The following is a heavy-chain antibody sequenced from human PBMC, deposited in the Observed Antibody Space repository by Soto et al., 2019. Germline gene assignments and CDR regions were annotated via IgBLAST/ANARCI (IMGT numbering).Heavy chain of an antibody. J-gene: IGHJ4*01. Sequence: GGSVRLSCAASGFTFSSYAMHWVRQALGKGLECVAVISYDGSNKYYADSVKGRFTISRDNSKNTMYLQMNSQRAEDTAVYYCARERNSYDSSGLFRGYFFDYWGQGTLVTVSS. CDR2: ISYDGSNK. CDR1: GFTFSSYA. D-gene: IGHD3-22*01. V-gene: IGHV3-30-3*01. CDR3: ARERNSYDSSGLFRGYFFDY.